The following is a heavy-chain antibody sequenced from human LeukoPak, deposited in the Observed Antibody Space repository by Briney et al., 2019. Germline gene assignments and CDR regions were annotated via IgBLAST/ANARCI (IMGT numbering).Heavy chain of an antibody. V-gene: IGHV3-7*01. CDR3: ARGGPTGALDD. J-gene: IGHJ4*02. Sequence: GGSLKLSCAPSGFTFSSYWMTWVRQAPGKGLEWVANIKEDGSEKYYVDSVKGRFTISRDNAKNSLCLQMNSLRAEDTALYYCARGGPTGALDDWGQGTLLTVSS. CDR2: IKEDGSEK. D-gene: IGHD7-27*01. CDR1: GFTFSSYW.